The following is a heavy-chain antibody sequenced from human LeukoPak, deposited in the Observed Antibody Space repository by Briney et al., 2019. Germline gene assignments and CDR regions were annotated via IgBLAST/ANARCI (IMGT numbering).Heavy chain of an antibody. D-gene: IGHD5-18*01. Sequence: GGSLRLSCAASGFSFTAYAMSWFRQTPGKGLEWVAVISYDGSNKYYADSVKGRFTISRDDSKNTLYLQMNSLRAEDTAVYYCAKDSSVQLWLFGDWGQGTLVTVSS. CDR3: AKDSSVQLWLFGD. CDR2: ISYDGSNK. J-gene: IGHJ4*02. CDR1: GFSFTAYA. V-gene: IGHV3-30*18.